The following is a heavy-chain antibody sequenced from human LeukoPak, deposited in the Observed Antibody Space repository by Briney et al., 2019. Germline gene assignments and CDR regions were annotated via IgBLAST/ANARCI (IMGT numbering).Heavy chain of an antibody. Sequence: SETLSHTHTVSGGSLRIIIYYCGWIRQPPGEGLEWIGSIYYSGSTYYNPSLKSRVTISVGTSKNQFSLKLSSVTAADTAVYYCARPGFLDAFDIWGQGTMVTVSS. V-gene: IGHV4-39*01. J-gene: IGHJ3*02. D-gene: IGHD3-10*01. CDR1: GGSLRIIIYY. CDR3: ARPGFLDAFDI. CDR2: IYYSGST.